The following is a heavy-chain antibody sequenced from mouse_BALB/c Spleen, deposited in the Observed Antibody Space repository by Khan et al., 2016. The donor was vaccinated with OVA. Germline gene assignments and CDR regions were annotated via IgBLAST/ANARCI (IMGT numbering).Heavy chain of an antibody. D-gene: IGHD2-1*01. Sequence: EVELVESGGGLVKPGGSLKLSCAASGFTFSSFSMSWVRQPPEKGLEWVAIISSGGDTNYYPDRVSGRFTISGDTAKNNLYRQMSRLRSEDTALDYCARSNYGTFAYWGQGTLVTVSA. CDR2: ISSGGDTN. V-gene: IGHV5-9*03. J-gene: IGHJ3*01. CDR3: ARSNYGTFAY. CDR1: GFTFSSFS.